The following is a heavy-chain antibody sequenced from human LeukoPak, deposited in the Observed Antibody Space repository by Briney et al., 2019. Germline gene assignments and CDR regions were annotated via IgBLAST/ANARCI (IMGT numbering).Heavy chain of an antibody. J-gene: IGHJ4*02. Sequence: GGPLRLSCAASGFTFSSYWMSWVPQAPGKGLEWVANIKQDGSEKYYVDSVKGRFTISRDNAKNSLYLQMNSLRAEDTAVYYCARDSLPTMIVSFDYWGQGTLVTVSS. CDR3: ARDSLPTMIVSFDY. CDR1: GFTFSSYW. CDR2: IKQDGSEK. V-gene: IGHV3-7*01. D-gene: IGHD3-22*01.